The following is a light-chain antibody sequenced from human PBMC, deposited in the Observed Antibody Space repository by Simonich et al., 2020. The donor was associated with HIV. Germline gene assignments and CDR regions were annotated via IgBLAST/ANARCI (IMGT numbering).Light chain of an antibody. J-gene: IGKJ1*01. CDR3: QQYSNWPPT. Sequence: EIVMTQSPATLSVSPGERATLSCRASQSVSNNLAWYQQKPGQAPRLLTNGASTRATGIPARFSGSGSGTEFTLTISSMQSEDFAVYYCQQYSNWPPTFGQGTKVEIK. CDR1: QSVSNN. V-gene: IGKV3-15*01. CDR2: GAS.